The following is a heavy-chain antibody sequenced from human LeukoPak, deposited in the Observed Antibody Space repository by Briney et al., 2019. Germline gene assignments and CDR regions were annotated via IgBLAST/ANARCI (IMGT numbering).Heavy chain of an antibody. Sequence: SETLSLTCTVSGGSLSSSNYYWGWIRQPPGKGLEWIGNIYYSGSTYYNPSLKSRLTISVDTSKNQFSLKLSSVTAADTAVYYCARHQEIAAAGTLDYWGQGTLVTVSS. CDR1: GGSLSSSNYY. V-gene: IGHV4-39*01. CDR3: ARHQEIAAAGTLDY. J-gene: IGHJ4*02. D-gene: IGHD6-13*01. CDR2: IYYSGST.